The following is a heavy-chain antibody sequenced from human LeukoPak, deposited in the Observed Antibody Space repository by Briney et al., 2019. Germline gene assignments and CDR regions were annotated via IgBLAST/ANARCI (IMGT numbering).Heavy chain of an antibody. CDR3: AKRHYDILTGYYSALDV. Sequence: GGSLRLSCAASGFTFSSYAMSWVRQAPGKGLEWVPAISGSGGSTYYADSVKGRFTISRDNSKNTLYLQMNSLRAEDTAVYYCAKRHYDILTGYYSALDVWGQGTTVTVSS. V-gene: IGHV3-23*01. D-gene: IGHD3-9*01. CDR1: GFTFSSYA. CDR2: ISGSGGST. J-gene: IGHJ6*02.